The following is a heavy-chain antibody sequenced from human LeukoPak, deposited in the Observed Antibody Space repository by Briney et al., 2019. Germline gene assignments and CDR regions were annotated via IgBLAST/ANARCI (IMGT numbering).Heavy chain of an antibody. V-gene: IGHV3-33*01. CDR3: ARDGGWLHLTDAFDI. CDR2: IWYDGSNK. CDR1: GFTFSSYG. D-gene: IGHD5-24*01. J-gene: IGHJ3*02. Sequence: PGGSLRLSCAASGFTFSSYGMHWVRQAPGKGLEWVAVIWYDGSNKYYADSVKGRFTISRDNSKNTLYLQMNSLRAEDTAVYYCARDGGWLHLTDAFDIWGQGTMVTVSS.